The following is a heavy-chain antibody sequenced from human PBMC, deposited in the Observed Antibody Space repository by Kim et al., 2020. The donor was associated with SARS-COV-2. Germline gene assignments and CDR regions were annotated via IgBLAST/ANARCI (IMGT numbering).Heavy chain of an antibody. CDR2: IYYSGST. D-gene: IGHD3-10*01. V-gene: IGHV4-39*01. J-gene: IGHJ5*02. CDR3: ARTYYYGSGSYYKGFDP. Sequence: SETLSLTCTVSGGSISSSGYYWGWIRQPPGKGLEWIGSIYYSGSTYYNPSLKSRITISVDTSKNQFSLKLSSVTAADTAVYYCARTYYYGSGSYYKGFDPWGQGTLVTVSS. CDR1: GGSISSSGYY.